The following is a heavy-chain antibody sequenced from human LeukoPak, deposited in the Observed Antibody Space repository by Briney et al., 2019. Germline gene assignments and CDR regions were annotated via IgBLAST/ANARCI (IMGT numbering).Heavy chain of an antibody. CDR3: ARSYSSSSYDAFDI. D-gene: IGHD6-13*01. CDR2: IWYDGSNE. J-gene: IGHJ3*02. CDR1: GFTFSSYG. Sequence: PGGSLRLSCAASGFTFSSYGMHWVRQAPGKGLEWVALIWYDGSNEYYADSVKGRFTISRDNSKNTLYLQMNSLRAEDTAVYYCARSYSSSSYDAFDIWGQGTMITASS. V-gene: IGHV3-33*01.